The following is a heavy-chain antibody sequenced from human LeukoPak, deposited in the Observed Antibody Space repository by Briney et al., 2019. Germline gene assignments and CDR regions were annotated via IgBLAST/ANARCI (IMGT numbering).Heavy chain of an antibody. CDR3: AKSGYNRFDY. D-gene: IGHD5-24*01. CDR1: GFTFSSSA. V-gene: IGHV3-23*01. CDR2: ISGSGSGGST. Sequence: GGSLRLSCAASGFTFSSSAMSWVRQAPGKGLEWVSSISGSGSGGSTYYADSVKGRFTISRDNSKNTLYLQMNSLIAEDTAVYYCAKSGYNRFDYWGQGTRLTVPS. J-gene: IGHJ4*02.